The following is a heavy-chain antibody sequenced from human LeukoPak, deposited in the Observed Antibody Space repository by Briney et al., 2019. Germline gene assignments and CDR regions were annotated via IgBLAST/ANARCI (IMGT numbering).Heavy chain of an antibody. J-gene: IGHJ4*02. CDR1: GFTFRDSA. CDR2: ITGSGNTK. D-gene: IGHD3-22*01. CDR3: AKEVLVVIESYFDH. Sequence: PGGSLLLSCAASGFTFRDSAMSWVRQAPGKGREGLPAITGSGNTKYYADSVKGRFTVSRDNNKNTLYLQMNSLRAEDTAIYYCAKEVLVVIESYFDHWGQGSLVTVSS. V-gene: IGHV3-23*01.